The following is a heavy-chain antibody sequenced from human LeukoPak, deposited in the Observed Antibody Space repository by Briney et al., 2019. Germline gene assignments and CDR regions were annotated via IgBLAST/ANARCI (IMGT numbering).Heavy chain of an antibody. Sequence: GGSLRLSCAASGFTFSSYAMSWVRQAPGKGLEWVSAISGSGGSTYYADSVKGRFTISRDNSKNTLYLQMNSLRAEDTAVYYCAKTLTARIAAAGYPSYLTNWGQGTLVTVSS. J-gene: IGHJ4*02. CDR3: AKTLTARIAAAGYPSYLTN. D-gene: IGHD6-13*01. V-gene: IGHV3-23*01. CDR1: GFTFSSYA. CDR2: ISGSGGST.